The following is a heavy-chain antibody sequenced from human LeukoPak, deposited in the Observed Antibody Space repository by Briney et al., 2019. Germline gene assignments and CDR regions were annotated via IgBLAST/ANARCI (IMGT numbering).Heavy chain of an antibody. CDR2: IKRDGSQK. CDR3: SRLGLEVGGPNWFDP. V-gene: IGHV3-7*01. J-gene: IGHJ5*02. D-gene: IGHD1-1*01. CDR1: GFTFTTYG. Sequence: PGGSPRLSCAASGFTFTTYGMSWVRQAPGKGLEWVAHIKRDGSQKYYLDSVKGRFTISRDNAKNSLYLQMNSLRVEDTAVYYCSRLGLEVGGPNWFDPWGQGTLVTGSS.